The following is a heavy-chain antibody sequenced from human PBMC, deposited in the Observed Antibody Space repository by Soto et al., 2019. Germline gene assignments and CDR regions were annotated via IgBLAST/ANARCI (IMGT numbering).Heavy chain of an antibody. D-gene: IGHD3-22*01. CDR2: IYHSGST. Sequence: PSETLSLTCAVSGYSISSGYYWGWVRQPPGKGLEWIGSIYHSGSTYYNPSLKSRVTISVDTSKNQFSLKLSSVTAADTAVYYCAREGYYDSSGYFDYWGQGNLVTVSS. CDR1: GYSISSGYY. J-gene: IGHJ4*02. CDR3: AREGYYDSSGYFDY. V-gene: IGHV4-38-2*02.